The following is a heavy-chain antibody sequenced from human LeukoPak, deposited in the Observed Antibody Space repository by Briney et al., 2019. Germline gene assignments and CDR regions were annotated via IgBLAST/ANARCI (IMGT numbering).Heavy chain of an antibody. CDR2: IYSSGST. V-gene: IGHV4-59*08. CDR3: ARRGSDYDSSGYAFDI. D-gene: IGHD3-22*01. J-gene: IGHJ3*02. Sequence: PSETLSLTCTVSGDSISGYYWSWIRQPPGKGLEWIGNIYSSGSTNYNPSLKSRVTISVDTSKSQFSLKLSSVTAADTAVYYCARRGSDYDSSGYAFDIWGQGTMVTVSS. CDR1: GDSISGYY.